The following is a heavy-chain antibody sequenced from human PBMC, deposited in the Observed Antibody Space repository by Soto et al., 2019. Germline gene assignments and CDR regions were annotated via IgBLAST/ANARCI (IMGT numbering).Heavy chain of an antibody. Sequence: SVKVSCKVFGGTFISYSFSWVRQAPGQGPEWMGGIIPIFGTPHYAQNYQGRVTITADGSTSTAYMEVSSLSSGDTAVYYGAVVVWRGYSEYYYGMDVCGQGTTVTVSS. V-gene: IGHV1-69*13. CDR3: AVVVWRGYSEYYYGMDV. CDR1: GGTFISYS. J-gene: IGHJ6*02. D-gene: IGHD3-3*01. CDR2: IIPIFGTP.